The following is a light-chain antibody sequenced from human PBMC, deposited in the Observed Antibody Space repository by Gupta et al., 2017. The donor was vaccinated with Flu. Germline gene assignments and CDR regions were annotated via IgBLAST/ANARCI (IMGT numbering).Light chain of an antibody. CDR2: DAS. CDR1: QSVSPS. J-gene: IGKJ2*01. Sequence: EVVLTQSQAPLSLSPGERAVLSCRASQSVSPSLAWYQQKPGQAPRLLMYDASRRAAGIPARFISSRSGTDFTLTISTLEPEDVAVYYCQQRSDLPMYTFGQGTKLEIK. V-gene: IGKV3-11*01. CDR3: QQRSDLPMYT.